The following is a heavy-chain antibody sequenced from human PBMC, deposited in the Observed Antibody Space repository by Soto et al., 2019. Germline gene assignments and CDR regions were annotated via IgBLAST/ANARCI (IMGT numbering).Heavy chain of an antibody. CDR2: INPSGGST. V-gene: IGHV1-46*01. CDR1: GYTFTSYY. Sequence: ASVKVSCKASGYTFTSYYMHWVRQAPGQGLEWMGIINPSGGSTSYAQKFQGRVTMTRDTSTSTVYMELSSLRSEDTAVYYCASAPAPAYCSGGSCYSHEDPRRRGEVVWFDPWGQGTLVTVSS. J-gene: IGHJ5*02. CDR3: ASAPAPAYCSGGSCYSHEDPRRRGEVVWFDP. D-gene: IGHD2-15*01.